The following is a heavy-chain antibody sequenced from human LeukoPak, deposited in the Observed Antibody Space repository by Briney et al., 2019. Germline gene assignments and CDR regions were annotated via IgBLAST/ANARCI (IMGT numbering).Heavy chain of an antibody. Sequence: SETLSLTCAVYGGSFSGYYWSWIRQPPGKGLEWIGEINHSGSTNYNPSLKSRVTISVDTSKNQFSLKLSSVTAADTAVYYCAGRGYDILTDYNDYWGQGTLVTVSS. J-gene: IGHJ4*02. V-gene: IGHV4-34*01. CDR3: AGRGYDILTDYNDY. D-gene: IGHD3-9*01. CDR1: GGSFSGYY. CDR2: INHSGST.